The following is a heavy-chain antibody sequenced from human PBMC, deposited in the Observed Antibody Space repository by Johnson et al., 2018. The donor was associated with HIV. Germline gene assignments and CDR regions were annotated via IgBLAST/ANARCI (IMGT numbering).Heavy chain of an antibody. Sequence: QVQLVESGGGVVQPGRSLRLSCAASGFTFSSYSLHWVRQAPGTGLEWVAVTSYDGGNKYYADSVKGRFTISRDNSKNTLYLQMNSLRAEDTAVYYCTTGAFHAYDMWGQGTMVTVSS. V-gene: IGHV3-30*04. CDR2: TSYDGGNK. CDR3: TTGAFHAYDM. J-gene: IGHJ3*02. D-gene: IGHD1-1*01. CDR1: GFTFSSYS.